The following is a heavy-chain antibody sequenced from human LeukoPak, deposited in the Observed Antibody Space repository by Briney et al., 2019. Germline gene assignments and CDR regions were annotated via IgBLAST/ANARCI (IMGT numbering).Heavy chain of an antibody. Sequence: SETLSLTCAVYGGSFSGYYWSWIRQPPGKGLEWIGEINHSGSTNYNPSLKSRVTISVDTSKNQFSLKLSSVTAADTAVYYCARGTFTVTMVGYYFDYWGQGTLVTVSS. CDR3: ARGTFTVTMVGYYFDY. J-gene: IGHJ4*02. V-gene: IGHV4-34*01. CDR1: GGSFSGYY. D-gene: IGHD4-17*01. CDR2: INHSGST.